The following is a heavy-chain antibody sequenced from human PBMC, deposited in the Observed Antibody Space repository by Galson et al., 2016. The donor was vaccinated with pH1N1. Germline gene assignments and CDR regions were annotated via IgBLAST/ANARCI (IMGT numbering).Heavy chain of an antibody. J-gene: IGHJ4*02. CDR1: GGTFTPYW. CDR3: ARGGGSHVSPCDY. CDR2: VRPAGGIT. V-gene: IGHV1-46*03. Sequence: SVKVSCKASGGTFTPYWMFWMRQAPGQGLEWLGLVRPAGGITTYAQKLHGRVTMTRDTSTTAVYMELSSLRSDDTAVYYCARGGGSHVSPCDYWGQGTLVTVSS.